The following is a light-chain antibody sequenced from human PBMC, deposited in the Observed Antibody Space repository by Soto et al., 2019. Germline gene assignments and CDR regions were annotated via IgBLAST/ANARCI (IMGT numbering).Light chain of an antibody. V-gene: IGKV1-5*01. CDR1: QDITDS. CDR2: DAS. CDR3: HSRA. J-gene: IGKJ5*01. Sequence: DIQLTQSPSSLSASVGDRVTITCQASQDITDSLNWYQQKPGRAPKLLIYDASTLESGVPSRFSGSGSETEFTLTISRLQPDDFATYFCHSRAFGQGTRLEIK.